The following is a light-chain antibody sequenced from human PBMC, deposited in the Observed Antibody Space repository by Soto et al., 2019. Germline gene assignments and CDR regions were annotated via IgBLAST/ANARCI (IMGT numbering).Light chain of an antibody. CDR2: DAS. V-gene: IGKV3-20*01. J-gene: IGKJ1*01. Sequence: VLTQSPGTLSLSPGEGATLSCRASQRVASDLAWYLQKPGQPPRLLIYDASIRATGIPDKISGSGSERDFTLTISRLEPEDAAVYYCQQYLNSPRTFGQGTKLEIK. CDR1: QRVASD. CDR3: QQYLNSPRT.